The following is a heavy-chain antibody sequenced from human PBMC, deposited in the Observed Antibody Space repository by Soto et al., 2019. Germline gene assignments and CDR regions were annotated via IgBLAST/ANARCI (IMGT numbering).Heavy chain of an antibody. Sequence: ASVKVSCKASGGTFSSYTISWVRQAPGQGLEWMGRIIPILGIANYAQKFQGRVTITADKSTSTAYMELSSLRSEDTAVYYCEKLNFGLYGDYVKDYWGQGTLVTVSS. CDR1: GGTFSSYT. V-gene: IGHV1-69*02. CDR2: IIPILGIA. J-gene: IGHJ4*02. D-gene: IGHD4-17*01. CDR3: EKLNFGLYGDYVKDY.